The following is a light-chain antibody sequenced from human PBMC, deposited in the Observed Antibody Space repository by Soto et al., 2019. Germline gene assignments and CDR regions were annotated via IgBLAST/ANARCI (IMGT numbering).Light chain of an antibody. CDR1: SSNIGAGYD. V-gene: IGLV1-40*01. Sequence: QSALTQPPSVSGAPGQRVTISCTGSSSNIGAGYDVHWYQQLPGTAPKLLIYGNSNQPSGVPDRFSGSKSGTSASLAITGLQAEDEADYYCQSYDSSLSGLVFGTGTKVTVL. CDR2: GNS. J-gene: IGLJ1*01. CDR3: QSYDSSLSGLV.